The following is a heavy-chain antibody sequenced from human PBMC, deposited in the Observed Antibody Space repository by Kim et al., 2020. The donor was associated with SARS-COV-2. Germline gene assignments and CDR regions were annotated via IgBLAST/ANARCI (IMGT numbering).Heavy chain of an antibody. D-gene: IGHD3-10*01. Sequence: GGSLRLSCAASGFTVSSNYMSWVRQAPGKGLEWVSVIYSGGSTYYADSVKGRLTISKHNSKNTLDLQMNSLRAEDTAVYYCASGKMVRGVIMPLDVWGQGTTVTVSS. CDR1: GFTVSSNY. J-gene: IGHJ6*02. CDR3: ASGKMVRGVIMPLDV. CDR2: IYSGGST. V-gene: IGHV3-53*04.